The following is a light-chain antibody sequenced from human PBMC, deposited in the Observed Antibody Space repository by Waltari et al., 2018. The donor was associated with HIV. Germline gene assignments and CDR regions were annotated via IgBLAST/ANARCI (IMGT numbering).Light chain of an antibody. CDR3: MQALQTPRA. J-gene: IGKJ3*01. Sequence: DIVMTQSQLSLPVTPGEPASTSSRPSQSLLHSNGYNYLDWYLQKPGQSPQLLIYLGSNRASGVPDRFSGSGSGTDFTLKISRVEAEDVGVYYCMQALQTPRAFGPGTKVDIK. V-gene: IGKV2-28*01. CDR1: QSLLHSNGYNY. CDR2: LGS.